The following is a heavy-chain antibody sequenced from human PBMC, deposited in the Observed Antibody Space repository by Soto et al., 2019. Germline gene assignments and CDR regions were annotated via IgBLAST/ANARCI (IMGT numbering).Heavy chain of an antibody. CDR1: GFTFSSYA. Sequence: GVSLRLSCAASGFTFSSYAMSWVRQAPGKGLEWVSAISGSGGSTYYADSVKGRFTISRDNSKNTLYLQMNSLRAEDTAVYYCAKSRETRSPEIYGMDVWGKGTTVTVSS. D-gene: IGHD2-15*01. J-gene: IGHJ6*04. CDR3: AKSRETRSPEIYGMDV. CDR2: ISGSGGST. V-gene: IGHV3-23*01.